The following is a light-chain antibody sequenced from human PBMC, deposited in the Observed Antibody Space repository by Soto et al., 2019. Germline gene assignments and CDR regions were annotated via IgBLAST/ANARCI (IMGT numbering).Light chain of an antibody. CDR2: GAS. J-gene: IGKJ5*01. CDR3: QHYTLYSAP. Sequence: RLTQSPSRLSASVGDTVTISCRAIQDISTYLAWYQQKPGKAPTLLIFGASSLHNGVPPRFAGSGSGSEFTLTINRLQPDDFATYFCQHYTLYSAPFGQGTRV. V-gene: IGKV1-5*01. CDR1: QDISTY.